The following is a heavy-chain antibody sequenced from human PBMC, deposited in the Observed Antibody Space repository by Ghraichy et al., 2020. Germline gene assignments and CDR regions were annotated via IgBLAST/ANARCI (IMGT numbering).Heavy chain of an antibody. CDR1: GGSISSGGYS. CDR2: IYHSGST. V-gene: IGHV4-30-2*01. CDR3: ARGSHYYDSSGYQVHNWFDP. D-gene: IGHD3-22*01. Sequence: SETLSLTCAVSGGSISSGGYSWSWIRQPPGKGLEWIGYIYHSGSTYYNPSLKSRVTISVDRSKNQFSLKLSSVTAADTAVYYCARGSHYYDSSGYQVHNWFDPWGQGTLVTVSS. J-gene: IGHJ5*02.